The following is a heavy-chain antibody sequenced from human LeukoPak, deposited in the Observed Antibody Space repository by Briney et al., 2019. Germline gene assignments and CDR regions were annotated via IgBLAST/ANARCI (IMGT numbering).Heavy chain of an antibody. CDR2: IYSGGST. CDR1: GFTVSSNY. Sequence: PGGSLRLSCAASGFTVSSNYMSWVRQAPGKGLEWVSVIYSGGSTYYADSVEGRFTISRDNSKNTLYLQMNSLRAEDTAVYYCARDPPARYSSGWYSYWGQGTLVTVSS. D-gene: IGHD6-19*01. J-gene: IGHJ4*02. V-gene: IGHV3-53*01. CDR3: ARDPPARYSSGWYSY.